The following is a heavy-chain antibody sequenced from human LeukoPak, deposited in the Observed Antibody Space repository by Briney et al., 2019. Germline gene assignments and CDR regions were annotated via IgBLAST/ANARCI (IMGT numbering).Heavy chain of an antibody. CDR3: ARDSSGHHYYYYYMDV. V-gene: IGHV3-21*01. CDR2: ISSTSNYI. J-gene: IGHJ6*03. D-gene: IGHD3-22*01. CDR1: GFTFSSYS. Sequence: GGSLRLSCAASGFTFSSYSMSWVRQAPGKGLEWVSSISSTSNYIYYADSVKGRFTISRDNAKNSLYLQMNSLRAEDTVVYYCARDSSGHHYYYYYMDVWGKGTTVTVSS.